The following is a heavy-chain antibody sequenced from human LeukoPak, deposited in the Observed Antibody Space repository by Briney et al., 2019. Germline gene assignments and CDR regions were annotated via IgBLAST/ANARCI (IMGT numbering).Heavy chain of an antibody. CDR3: AKGSLGSWYFFDY. CDR2: ISGSGTDT. D-gene: IGHD6-13*01. V-gene: IGHV3-23*01. J-gene: IGHJ4*02. CDR1: GFTFGRFA. Sequence: GGSLRLSCAASGFTFGRFAMSWVRQAPGKGPEWVSTISGSGTDTYYADSVKGRFTISRDNSKNTLYLQMNSLRAEDTALYYCAKGSLGSWYFFDYWGQEALVTVSS.